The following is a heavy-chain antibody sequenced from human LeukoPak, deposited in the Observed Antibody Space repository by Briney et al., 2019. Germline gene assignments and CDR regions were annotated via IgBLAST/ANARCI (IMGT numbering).Heavy chain of an antibody. CDR1: GFTFSSYE. V-gene: IGHV3-48*03. CDR3: ARISGYSSSWYSMGCFDY. CDR2: ISSSGRTI. Sequence: GGSLRLSCAASGFTFSSYEMNWVRQAPGKGLEWVSYISSSGRTIYYADSVKGRFTISRDNAKNSLYLQMNSLRAEDTAVYYCARISGYSSSWYSMGCFDYWGQGTLVTVSS. J-gene: IGHJ4*02. D-gene: IGHD6-13*01.